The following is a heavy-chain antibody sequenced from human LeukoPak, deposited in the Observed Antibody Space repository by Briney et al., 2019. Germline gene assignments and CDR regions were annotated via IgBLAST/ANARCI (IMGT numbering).Heavy chain of an antibody. Sequence: PGRSLRLSCAASGFTFSSYAMHWVRQAPGKGLEWVAVISYDGSNKYYADSVKGRFTISRDNSKNTLYLQMNSLRAEDTAVYYCAKNTVRAWWRIDYWGQGALVTVSS. J-gene: IGHJ4*02. CDR3: AKNTVRAWWRIDY. V-gene: IGHV3-30-3*02. CDR2: ISYDGSNK. CDR1: GFTFSSYA. D-gene: IGHD2-15*01.